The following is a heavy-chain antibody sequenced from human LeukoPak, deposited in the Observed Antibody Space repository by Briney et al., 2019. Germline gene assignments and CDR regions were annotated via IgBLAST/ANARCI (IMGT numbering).Heavy chain of an antibody. D-gene: IGHD3-9*01. V-gene: IGHV1-18*01. J-gene: IGHJ3*02. CDR3: ARDHDILTGYYDAFDI. CDR1: GYTFTSYG. CDR2: ISAYNGNT. Sequence: ASVKVSCKASGYTFTSYGISWVRQAPGQGLEWMGWISAYNGNTNYAQKLQGRVTMTTDTSTSTAYTELRSLRSDDTAVYYCARDHDILTGYYDAFDIWGQGTMVTVSS.